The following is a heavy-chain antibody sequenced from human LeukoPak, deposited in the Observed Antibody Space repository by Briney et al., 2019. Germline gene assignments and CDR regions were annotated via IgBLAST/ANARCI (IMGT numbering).Heavy chain of an antibody. CDR1: GASISNYY. CDR2: IYYGGTT. Sequence: SETLSLTCTVSGASISNYYCSWIRQSPGKGLEWIGYIYYGGTTNYNPSLKSRVTISVDTSKNQFSLKLTSVTAADTAVYYCARSGSYGGHLDNWGQGTLVTVSS. D-gene: IGHD1-26*01. V-gene: IGHV4-59*08. J-gene: IGHJ4*02. CDR3: ARSGSYGGHLDN.